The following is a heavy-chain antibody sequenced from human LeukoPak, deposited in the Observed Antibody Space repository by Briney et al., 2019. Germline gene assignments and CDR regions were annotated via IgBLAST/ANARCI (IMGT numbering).Heavy chain of an antibody. J-gene: IGHJ4*02. CDR1: GFSFTTYA. Sequence: PGGSLRLSCAASGFSFTTYATSWVRQAPGKGLEWVSVISGDGLRTYYADSVKGRFTISRDNSKNTLFLQMNSLRAEDTAIYYCTLHYDYVWETYSYDYWGQGTLVTVSS. V-gene: IGHV3-23*01. D-gene: IGHD3-16*01. CDR2: ISGDGLRT. CDR3: TLHYDYVWETYSYDY.